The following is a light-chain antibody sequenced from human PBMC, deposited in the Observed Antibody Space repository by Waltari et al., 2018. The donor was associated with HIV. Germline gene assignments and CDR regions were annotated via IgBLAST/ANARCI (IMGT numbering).Light chain of an antibody. CDR1: ESVHSN. J-gene: IGKJ2*01. CDR2: AAS. Sequence: ILMTQSPATLSVSPGGGATLPCRASESVHSNLAWFQHKPGQAPRLLIYAASTRATGVPDRFSASGSGTDFTLTIRSLQSEDFAIYFCQQYHKRHETFGQGTKLEIK. CDR3: QQYHKRHET. V-gene: IGKV3-15*01.